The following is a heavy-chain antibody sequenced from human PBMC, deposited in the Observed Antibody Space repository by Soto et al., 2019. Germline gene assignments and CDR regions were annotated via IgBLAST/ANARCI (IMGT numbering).Heavy chain of an antibody. V-gene: IGHV3-9*01. J-gene: IGHJ6*02. D-gene: IGHD3-10*01. CDR3: IKDVAPGGADV. CDR2: IDWNSGRI. Sequence: PXGSLRLSFAAAGFILDGYAMHWLRQAPGKGLDWVSGIDWNSGRIAYADSVKGRFTISRDNAKNSLYLQMNSLRAEDTALYYCIKDVAPGGADVWGQGTTVTVSS. CDR1: GFILDGYA.